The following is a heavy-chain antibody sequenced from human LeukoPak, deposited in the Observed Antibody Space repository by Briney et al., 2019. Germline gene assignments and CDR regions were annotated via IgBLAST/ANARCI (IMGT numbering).Heavy chain of an antibody. CDR1: GYTFSIYG. J-gene: IGHJ4*02. CDR2: ISAYNGYT. CDR3: ARDSTPDCGGDCYPPLDY. V-gene: IGHV1-18*01. Sequence: ASVKVSCKASGYTFSIYGITWVRQAPGQGLEWMGWISAYNGYTNYAQKVEGRVTMTTDTNTSTAYMELRSLRSDDTAVYYCARDSTPDCGGDCYPPLDYWGQGTLVTVSS. D-gene: IGHD2-21*02.